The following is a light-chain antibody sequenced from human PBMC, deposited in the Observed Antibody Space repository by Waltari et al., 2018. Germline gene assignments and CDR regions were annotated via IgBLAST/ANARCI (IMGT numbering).Light chain of an antibody. V-gene: IGKV1-33*01. CDR2: DAS. Sequence: DIQMTQSPSSLSASVGARVNITCQASQDISNYLYWYQQKPGKAPNHLIYDASNLESGVPSRFSGSGSETDFTFTITSLQPEDIATYHCQQYANLPHTFGQGTRLEIK. CDR1: QDISNY. CDR3: QQYANLPHT. J-gene: IGKJ5*01.